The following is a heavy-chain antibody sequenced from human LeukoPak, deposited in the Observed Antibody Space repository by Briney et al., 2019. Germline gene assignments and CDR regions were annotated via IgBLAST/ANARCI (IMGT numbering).Heavy chain of an antibody. CDR2: IDWDDDK. Sequence: SGPTLVNPTQSLTLTCTFSGFSLSTARMRVSWIRQPPGKALEWPARIDWDDDKFYKTSLKTRLTISKDTSKNQVILIMTNMDPVDTATYYCARTISVTDYFDYWGPGTLVTVSS. J-gene: IGHJ4*02. V-gene: IGHV2-70*04. D-gene: IGHD2-2*02. CDR3: ARTISVTDYFDY. CDR1: GFSLSTARMR.